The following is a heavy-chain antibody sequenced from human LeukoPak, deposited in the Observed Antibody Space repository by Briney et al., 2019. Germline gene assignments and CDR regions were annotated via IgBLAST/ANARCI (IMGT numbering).Heavy chain of an antibody. CDR3: ATNTAQGAFDI. V-gene: IGHV4-30-2*01. J-gene: IGHJ3*02. D-gene: IGHD5-18*01. CDR1: GGSISSGGYS. CDR2: IYHSGST. Sequence: PSQTLSLTCAVSGGSISSGGYSWSWIRQPPGKGLEWIGYIYHSGSTYYNPSLKSRVTISVDRSKNQFSLKLSSVTAADTAVYYCATNTAQGAFDIWGQGTMVTVSS.